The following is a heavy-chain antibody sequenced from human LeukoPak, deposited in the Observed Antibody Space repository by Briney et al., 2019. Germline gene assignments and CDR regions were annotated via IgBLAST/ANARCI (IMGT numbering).Heavy chain of an antibody. J-gene: IGHJ6*02. CDR1: GYTLTELS. Sequence: GASVKVSCKISGYTLTELSMHWVRQAPGKGLEWMGGFDPEDGETIYAQKFQGRVTMTEDTSTDTAYMELSSLRSEDTAVYYCARSSTGYYYYGMDVWGQGTTVTVSS. V-gene: IGHV1-24*01. CDR3: ARSSTGYYYYGMDV. D-gene: IGHD2-2*01. CDR2: FDPEDGET.